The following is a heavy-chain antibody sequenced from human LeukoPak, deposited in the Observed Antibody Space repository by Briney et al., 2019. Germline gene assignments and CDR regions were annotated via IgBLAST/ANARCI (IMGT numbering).Heavy chain of an antibody. CDR2: MNPNSGNT. Sequence: ASVKVSCKASGYTFTSYDINWVRQAPGQGLEWMGWMNPNSGNTAYAQKFQGRDTITRNTSISTAYMELSSLRSEDTAVYYCARAVGYYFDYWGQGTLVTVSS. J-gene: IGHJ4*02. D-gene: IGHD1-26*01. CDR1: GYTFTSYD. CDR3: ARAVGYYFDY. V-gene: IGHV1-8*03.